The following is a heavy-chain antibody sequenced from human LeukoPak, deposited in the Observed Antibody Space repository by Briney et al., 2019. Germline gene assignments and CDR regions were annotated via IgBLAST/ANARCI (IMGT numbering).Heavy chain of an antibody. CDR1: GGSFSGYY. CDR2: INHSGST. CDR3: ARGPVSRPSSGYYFSYGGFDY. D-gene: IGHD3-22*01. Sequence: SETLSLTCAVYGGSFSGYYWSWIRQPPGRGLEWIGEINHSGSTNYNPSLKSRVTISVDTSKNQFSLKLSSVTAADTAVYYCARGPVSRPSSGYYFSYGGFDYWGQGTLVTVSS. J-gene: IGHJ4*02. V-gene: IGHV4-34*01.